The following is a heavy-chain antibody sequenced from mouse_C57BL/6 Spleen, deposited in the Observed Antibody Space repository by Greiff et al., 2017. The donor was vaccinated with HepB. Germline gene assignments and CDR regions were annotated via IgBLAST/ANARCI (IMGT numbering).Heavy chain of an antibody. CDR3: ARSAQAPYAMDY. Sequence: QVQLQQPGAELVKPGASVKLSCKASGYTFTSYWMHWVKQRPGRGLEWTGRIDPNSGGTKYNEKFKSKATLTVDKPSSTAYMPLSSLTSEDSAVYYCARSAQAPYAMDYWGQGTSATVSS. V-gene: IGHV1-72*01. CDR2: IDPNSGGT. J-gene: IGHJ4*01. CDR1: GYTFTSYW. D-gene: IGHD3-2*02.